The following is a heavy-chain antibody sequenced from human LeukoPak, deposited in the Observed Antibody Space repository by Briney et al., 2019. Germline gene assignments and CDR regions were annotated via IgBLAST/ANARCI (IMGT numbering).Heavy chain of an antibody. CDR3: ARAPELLWSGELKITWYFDL. CDR2: IYYSGST. D-gene: IGHD3-10*01. J-gene: IGHJ2*01. CDR1: GYSISSSYY. Sequence: SETLSLTCAVSGYSISSSYYWSWIRQPPGKGLEWIGYIYYSGSTNYNPSLKSRVTISVDTSKNQFSLKLSSATAADTAVYYCARAPELLWSGELKITWYFDLWGRGTLVTVSS. V-gene: IGHV4-61*01.